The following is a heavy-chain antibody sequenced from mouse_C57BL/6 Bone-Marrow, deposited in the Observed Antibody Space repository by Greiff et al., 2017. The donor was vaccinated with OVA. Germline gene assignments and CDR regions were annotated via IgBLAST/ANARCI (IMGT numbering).Heavy chain of an antibody. D-gene: IGHD1-1*01. J-gene: IGHJ2*01. Sequence: VQLQQSGAELARPGASVKLSCKASGYPFTSYGISWVKQRTGQGLEWIGEISHRSGNTYYYEKFKGRATLTADKSSRTAYMELRSLTSEDSAVYFGARTGYYGSSYFDYWGQGTTLTVSS. CDR3: ARTGYYGSSYFDY. CDR2: ISHRSGNT. V-gene: IGHV1-81*01. CDR1: GYPFTSYG.